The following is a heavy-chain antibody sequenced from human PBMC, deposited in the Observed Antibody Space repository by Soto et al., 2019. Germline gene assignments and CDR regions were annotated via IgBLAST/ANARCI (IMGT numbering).Heavy chain of an antibody. D-gene: IGHD3-16*01. CDR1: GFSFSSHW. CDR2: INSDGSST. CDR3: ARRDVLGGFYDS. Sequence: GGSLRLSCASSGFSFSSHWMHLVRQAPGRGLVWVSRINSDGSSTNYADFMKGRFTISRDNAKNTLYLQMNSLRAEDTAVYFCARRDVLGGFYDSWGQGTLVTVSS. V-gene: IGHV3-74*01. J-gene: IGHJ4*02.